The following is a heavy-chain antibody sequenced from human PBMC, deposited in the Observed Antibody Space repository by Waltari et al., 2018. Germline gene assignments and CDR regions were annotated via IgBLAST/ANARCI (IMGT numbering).Heavy chain of an antibody. CDR3: AREGLITGTVFDP. Sequence: EVQLVESGGGLVQPGGSLRLSCAASGFTFSSYSMNWVRQAPGTGLEWVSYISSSSSTIYYADSVKGRFTISRDNAKNSLYLQMNSLRAEDTAVYYCAREGLITGTVFDPWGQGTLVTVSS. CDR2: ISSSSSTI. CDR1: GFTFSSYS. J-gene: IGHJ5*02. V-gene: IGHV3-48*01. D-gene: IGHD1-20*01.